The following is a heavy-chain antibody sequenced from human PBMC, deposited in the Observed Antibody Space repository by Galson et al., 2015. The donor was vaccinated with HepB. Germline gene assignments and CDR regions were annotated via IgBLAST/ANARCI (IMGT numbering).Heavy chain of an antibody. Sequence: SLRLSCAASGFTFSAFAMHWVRQAPVKGLEFVSGIGGNGASSYYADSVKGRSTISTDNSKNTLYLELHSLTPDDTAVYYCVKDRERSIQLWFHRGFADYWGQGTPVTVSS. CDR1: GFTFSAFA. J-gene: IGHJ4*02. CDR3: VKDRERSIQLWFHRGFADY. CDR2: IGGNGASS. D-gene: IGHD5-18*01. V-gene: IGHV3-64D*06.